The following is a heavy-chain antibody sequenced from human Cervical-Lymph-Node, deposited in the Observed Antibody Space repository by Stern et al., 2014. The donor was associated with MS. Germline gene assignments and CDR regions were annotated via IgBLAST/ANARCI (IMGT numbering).Heavy chain of an antibody. CDR1: GYTFTFTDYY. V-gene: IGHV1-2*06. CDR3: ARTVRTYFAFNFDF. D-gene: IGHD3-9*01. Sequence: QVQLVQSGAEVKKPGASVKVSCKASGYTFTFTDYYIPWVRQAPGQGLEWMGRINPNSGSTKYAQQFQGRVTMTRDTSIGTAYLELRGLRSDDTALYYCARTVRTYFAFNFDFWGQGTLVTVSS. J-gene: IGHJ4*02. CDR2: INPNSGST.